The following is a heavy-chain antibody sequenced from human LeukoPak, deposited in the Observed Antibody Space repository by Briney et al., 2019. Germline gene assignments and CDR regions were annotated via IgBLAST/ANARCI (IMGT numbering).Heavy chain of an antibody. CDR3: VSRGDGGFDY. CDR1: GYTFTGYY. D-gene: IGHD3-16*01. V-gene: IGHV1-2*06. Sequence: ASVKVSCKASGYTFTGYYVHWVRQAPGQGLEWLGRMNPNSGDTNYAQKFQGRVTVTMDTSISTAYMELNSLTSDDTAVYYCVSRGDGGFDYWGQGTLVTVPS. J-gene: IGHJ4*02. CDR2: MNPNSGDT.